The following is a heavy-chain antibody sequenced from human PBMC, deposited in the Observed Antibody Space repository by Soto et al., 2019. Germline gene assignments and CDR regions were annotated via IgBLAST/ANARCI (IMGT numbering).Heavy chain of an antibody. CDR3: ARQREYYYDSSSFTGAFDI. V-gene: IGHV1-2*04. Sequence: ASVKVSCKASGYTFTSYGISWVRQAPGQGLEWMGWIHPNSGGTNYAQKFQGWVTMTRDTSIRTAYMELSRLRSDDTAVYYCARQREYYYDSSSFTGAFDIWGQGTMVTVSS. CDR2: IHPNSGGT. CDR1: GYTFTSYG. D-gene: IGHD3-22*01. J-gene: IGHJ3*02.